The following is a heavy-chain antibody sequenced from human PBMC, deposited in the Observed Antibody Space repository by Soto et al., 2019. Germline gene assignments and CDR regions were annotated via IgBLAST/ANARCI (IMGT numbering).Heavy chain of an antibody. Sequence: GGSLRLSCAASGFTFSSYGMHWVRQAPGKGLEWVAVISYDGSNKYYADSVKGRFTISRDNSKNTLYLQMNSLRAEDTAVYYCAKDGASYYYYGMDVWGQGTTVTVSS. CDR1: GFTFSSYG. D-gene: IGHD3-10*01. J-gene: IGHJ6*02. CDR2: ISYDGSNK. V-gene: IGHV3-30*18. CDR3: AKDGASYYYYGMDV.